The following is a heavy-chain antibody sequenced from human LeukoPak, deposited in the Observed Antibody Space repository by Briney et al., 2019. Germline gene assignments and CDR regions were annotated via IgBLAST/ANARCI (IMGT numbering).Heavy chain of an antibody. CDR1: GYTFTSYY. CDR3: ARDRVRRYYYDSIGNWFDP. Sequence: GASVKVSCKASGYTFTSYYMHWVRQAPGQGLEWMGWISAYNGNTNYAQKLQGRVTMTTDTSTSTAYMELRSLRSDDTAVYYCARDRVRRYYYDSIGNWFDPWGQGTLVTVSS. CDR2: ISAYNGNT. J-gene: IGHJ5*02. D-gene: IGHD3-22*01. V-gene: IGHV1-18*04.